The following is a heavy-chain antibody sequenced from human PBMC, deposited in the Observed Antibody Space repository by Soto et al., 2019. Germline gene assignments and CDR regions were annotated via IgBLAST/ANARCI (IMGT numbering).Heavy chain of an antibody. J-gene: IGHJ4*02. Sequence: VQLVESGGGVVKPGRSLRLSCAASGFTFSDYAMHWVRQAPGKGLEWVAVVSHDGRNTRYADSVKGRFTISRDSSKNTVSLEMTSLRAEDTAGYYCAKGGRQWLVTSDFNYWGQGALVTVSS. CDR3: AKGGRQWLVTSDFNY. CDR2: VSHDGRNT. CDR1: GFTFSDYA. D-gene: IGHD6-19*01. V-gene: IGHV3-30*18.